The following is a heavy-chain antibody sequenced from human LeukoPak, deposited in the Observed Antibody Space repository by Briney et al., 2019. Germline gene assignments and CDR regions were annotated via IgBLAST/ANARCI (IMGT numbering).Heavy chain of an antibody. D-gene: IGHD4-17*01. CDR3: ARDRSYGDYLNWFDP. CDR2: IYYSGST. Sequence: SETLSLTCTVSGGSISSGGYYWRWIRQHPGKGLEWIGYIYYSGSTYYNPSLKSRVTISVDTSKNQFSLKLSSVTAADTAVYYCARDRSYGDYLNWFDPWGQGTLVTVSS. V-gene: IGHV4-31*03. CDR1: GGSISSGGYY. J-gene: IGHJ5*02.